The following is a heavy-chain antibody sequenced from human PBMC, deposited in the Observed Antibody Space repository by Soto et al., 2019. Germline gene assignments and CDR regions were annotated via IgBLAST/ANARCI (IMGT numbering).Heavy chain of an antibody. CDR3: AGEGGVYCSGGSCYFDY. CDR1: GYTFTSYG. CDR2: ISAYNGNT. D-gene: IGHD2-15*01. Sequence: QVQLVQSGAEVKKPGASVKVSCKASGYTFTSYGISWVRQAPGQGLEWMGWISAYNGNTNYAQKLQGRVTMTTGTSTSTAYMELRSLRSDDTAVYFCAGEGGVYCSGGSCYFDYWGQGTLVTVSS. J-gene: IGHJ4*02. V-gene: IGHV1-18*01.